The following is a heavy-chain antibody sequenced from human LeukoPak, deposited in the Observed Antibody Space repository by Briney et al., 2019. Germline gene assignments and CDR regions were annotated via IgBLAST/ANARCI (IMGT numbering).Heavy chain of an antibody. D-gene: IGHD6-13*01. CDR1: GFTFSSYG. Sequence: GRSLRLSCAASGFTFSSYGMHWVRQAPGKGLEWVAFIRYDGSNKYYADSVKGRFTISRDNSKNTLYLQMNSLRAEDTAVYYCARGLRSSENWFDPWGQGTLVTVSS. V-gene: IGHV3-30*02. J-gene: IGHJ5*02. CDR3: ARGLRSSENWFDP. CDR2: IRYDGSNK.